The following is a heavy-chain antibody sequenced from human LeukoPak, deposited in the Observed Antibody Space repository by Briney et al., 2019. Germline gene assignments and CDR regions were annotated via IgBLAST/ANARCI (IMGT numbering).Heavy chain of an antibody. CDR3: ARHNTVIDY. CDR2: IYYSGST. D-gene: IGHD4-11*01. CDR1: GFTFSDFH. Sequence: PGGSLRLSCAASGFTFSDFHMSWIRQPPGKGLEWIGSIYYSGSTYYNPSLKSRVTISVDTSKNQFSLKLSSVTAADTAVYYCARHNTVIDYWGQGTLVTVSS. J-gene: IGHJ4*02. V-gene: IGHV4-39*01.